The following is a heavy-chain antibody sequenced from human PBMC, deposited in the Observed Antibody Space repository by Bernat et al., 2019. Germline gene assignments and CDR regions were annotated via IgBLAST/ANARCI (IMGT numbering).Heavy chain of an antibody. CDR1: GFTFSSYA. J-gene: IGHJ4*02. CDR3: AKGSAFWSGYYDY. D-gene: IGHD3-3*01. V-gene: IGHV3-23*01. Sequence: EVQLLESGGGLVQPGGSLRLSCTASGFTFSSYAMSWVRQAPGKGLEWVSAISGSGGSTYYADSVKGRFTISRDNSKNTLYVQMNSLRAEDTAVYYCAKGSAFWSGYYDYWGQGTLVTVSS. CDR2: ISGSGGST.